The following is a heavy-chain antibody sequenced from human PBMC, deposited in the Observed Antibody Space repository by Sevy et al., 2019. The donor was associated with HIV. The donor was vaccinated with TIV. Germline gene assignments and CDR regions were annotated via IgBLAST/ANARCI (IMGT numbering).Heavy chain of an antibody. CDR1: GGTFSSYA. Sequence: ASAKVSCKASGGTFSSYAISWVRQAPGQGLEWMGGIIPIFGTANYAQKFQGRVTITADESTSTAYMELSSLRSEDTAVYYCARKGFGDYYDSSGYYDAFDIWGQGTMVTVSS. D-gene: IGHD3-22*01. CDR2: IIPIFGTA. J-gene: IGHJ3*02. V-gene: IGHV1-69*13. CDR3: ARKGFGDYYDSSGYYDAFDI.